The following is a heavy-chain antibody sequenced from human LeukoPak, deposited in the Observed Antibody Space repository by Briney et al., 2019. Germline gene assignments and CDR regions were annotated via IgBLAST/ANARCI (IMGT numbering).Heavy chain of an antibody. V-gene: IGHV3-11*01. CDR1: GFTFSNYY. Sequence: SPGGSLRLSCAASGFTFSNYYMSWVRQAPGKGLEWVSYISSSAITTYYADAVKCRFTISSYNTKNSLYLQINSLRAEDTALYYCAKDITMVRGVIYYWGQGTLVTVSS. J-gene: IGHJ4*02. CDR2: ISSSAITT. D-gene: IGHD3-10*01. CDR3: AKDITMVRGVIYY.